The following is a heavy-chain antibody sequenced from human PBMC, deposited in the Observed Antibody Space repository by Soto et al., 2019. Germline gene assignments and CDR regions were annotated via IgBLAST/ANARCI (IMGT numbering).Heavy chain of an antibody. CDR3: AREPSQNDYSHYDLDL. J-gene: IGHJ6*02. CDR2: IDHSGST. V-gene: IGHV4-34*01. Sequence: SETLSLTSAVYGGSFSGYSWNWFRQPPGQGLEWIGEIDHSGSTNYNPSLKSRVSISVDTSKLQFSLNVTSVTAADTAVYYFAREPSQNDYSHYDLDLWGQGTTVTVSS. CDR1: GGSFSGYS.